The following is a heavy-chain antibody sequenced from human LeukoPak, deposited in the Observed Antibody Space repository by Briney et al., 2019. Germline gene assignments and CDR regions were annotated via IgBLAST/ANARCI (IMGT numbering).Heavy chain of an antibody. CDR2: IYYSGST. CDR3: ARGLRFDWLSG. Sequence: SETLSLTCTVSGGSISSYYWSWIRQPPGKGLEWIGYIYYSGSTNYNPSLKSRVTISVDTSKNQFSLELSSVTAADTAVYYCARGLRFDWLSGWGQGTLVTVSS. J-gene: IGHJ4*02. V-gene: IGHV4-59*01. D-gene: IGHD3-9*01. CDR1: GGSISSYY.